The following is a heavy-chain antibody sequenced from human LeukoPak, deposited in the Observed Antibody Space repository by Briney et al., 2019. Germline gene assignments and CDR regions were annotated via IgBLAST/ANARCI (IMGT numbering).Heavy chain of an antibody. Sequence: SETLSLTCGVSGGAISSYCWSWIRHSAGKGLQWIGRICTSGDANYNPSLKSRVTMSLDTSKNQFSLKLSSVTAADTAVYYCATGAGDFDNWGQGTLVTVSS. D-gene: IGHD6-19*01. V-gene: IGHV4-59*10. CDR2: ICTSGDA. J-gene: IGHJ4*02. CDR1: GGAISSYC. CDR3: ATGAGDFDN.